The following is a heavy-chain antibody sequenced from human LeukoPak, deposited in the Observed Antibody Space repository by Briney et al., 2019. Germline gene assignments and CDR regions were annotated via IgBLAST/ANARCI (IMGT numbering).Heavy chain of an antibody. CDR2: IYYSGST. V-gene: IGHV4-39*01. J-gene: IGHJ4*02. Sequence: SETLSLTCTVSGGSISSSSYYWGWIRQPPGKGLEWIGSIYYSGSTYYNPSLKSRVTISVDTSKDQFSLKLSSVTAADTAVYYCARRAEGTRFDYWGQGTLVTVSS. CDR3: ARRAEGTRFDY. CDR1: GGSISSSSYY. D-gene: IGHD1-14*01.